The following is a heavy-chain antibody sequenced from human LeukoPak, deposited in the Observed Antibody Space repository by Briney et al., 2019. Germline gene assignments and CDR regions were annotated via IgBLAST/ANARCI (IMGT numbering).Heavy chain of an antibody. Sequence: SETLSLTCTVSGGSISSGSYYWRWIRQPAGKGLEWIGRIYTSGSTNYNPSLKSRVTISVDTSKNQFSLKLSSVTAADTAVYYCARDRREGYSSGWYSLDYWGQGTLVTVSS. CDR2: IYTSGST. D-gene: IGHD6-19*01. CDR3: ARDRREGYSSGWYSLDY. V-gene: IGHV4-61*02. J-gene: IGHJ4*02. CDR1: GGSISSGSYY.